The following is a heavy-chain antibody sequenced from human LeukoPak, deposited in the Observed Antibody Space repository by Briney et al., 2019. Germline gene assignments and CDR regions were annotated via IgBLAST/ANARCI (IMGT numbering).Heavy chain of an antibody. CDR1: GFTFSLYS. V-gene: IGHV3-48*04. Sequence: PPGGSLRLSCVASGFTFSLYSINWVRQAPGKGLEWVSYISSSGSTIYYADSVKGRFTISRDNAKNSLYLQMNSLRAEDTAVYYCAELGITMIGGVWGKGTTVTISS. CDR2: ISSSGSTI. J-gene: IGHJ6*04. CDR3: AELGITMIGGV. D-gene: IGHD3-10*02.